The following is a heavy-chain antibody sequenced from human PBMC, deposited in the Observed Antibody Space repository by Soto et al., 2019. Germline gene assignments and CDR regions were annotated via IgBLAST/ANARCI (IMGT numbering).Heavy chain of an antibody. CDR1: GYIFTNFG. CDR3: VGDSSSWFYYYYGMDV. J-gene: IGHJ6*02. D-gene: IGHD6-13*01. CDR2: ISGYNDNT. Sequence: QVQLKQSGPEVRKPGASVRVSCKASGYIFTNFGISWVRQAPGQGLEWMGWISGYNDNTHYAQKLQGRVSMTTDTSTGTAYMDLRSLRSDDTAIYYCVGDSSSWFYYYYGMDVWGQGTTVTVSS. V-gene: IGHV1-18*01.